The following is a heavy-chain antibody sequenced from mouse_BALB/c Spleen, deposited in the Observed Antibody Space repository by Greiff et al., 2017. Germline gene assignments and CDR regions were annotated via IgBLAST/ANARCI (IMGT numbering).Heavy chain of an antibody. D-gene: IGHD1-1*01. CDR1: GFTFSSYA. Sequence: DVKLVESGGGLVKPGGSLKLSCAASGFTFSSYAMSWVRQTPEKRLEWVASISSGGSTYYPDSVKGRFTISRDNARNILYLQMSSLRSEDTAMYYCARGLYYGSSPAYWGQGTLVTVSA. CDR3: ARGLYYGSSPAY. J-gene: IGHJ3*01. CDR2: ISSGGST. V-gene: IGHV5-6-5*01.